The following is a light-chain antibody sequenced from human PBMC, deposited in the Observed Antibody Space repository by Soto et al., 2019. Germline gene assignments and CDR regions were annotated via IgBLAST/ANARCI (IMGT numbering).Light chain of an antibody. CDR1: QSVSSSY. CDR3: QREYNNIRT. CDR2: GAS. Sequence: EIVLTQSSGTLSLSPRERATLSCPASQSVSSSYLAWYQKKPGQDPRIVIYGASNRATGIPARFSGSGSGTDFNLTISSLQTEDFATYECQREYNNIRTFGQGTKVDIK. V-gene: IGKV3-20*01. J-gene: IGKJ1*01.